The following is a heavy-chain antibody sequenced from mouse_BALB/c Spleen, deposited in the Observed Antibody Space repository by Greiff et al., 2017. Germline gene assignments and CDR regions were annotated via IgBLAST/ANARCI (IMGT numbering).Heavy chain of an antibody. D-gene: IGHD2-14*01. Sequence: VQLQQPGAELVKPGASVKMSCKASGYTFTSYWMHWVKQRPGQGLEWIGVIDPSDSYTSYNQKFKGKATLTVDTSSSTAYMQLSSLTSEDSAVYYCTRNRYDDDWGQGTTLTVSS. CDR1: GYTFTSYW. J-gene: IGHJ2*01. V-gene: IGHV1S127*01. CDR2: IDPSDSYT. CDR3: TRNRYDDD.